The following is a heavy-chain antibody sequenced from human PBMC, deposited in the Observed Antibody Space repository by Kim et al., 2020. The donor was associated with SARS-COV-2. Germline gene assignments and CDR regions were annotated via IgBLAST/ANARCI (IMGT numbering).Heavy chain of an antibody. Sequence: AHSVEGRFTISRDNSKNTLYLQMNSLRAEDTAVYYCAKDLSGWNYPHWDYWGQGTLVTVSS. J-gene: IGHJ4*02. V-gene: IGHV3-23*01. CDR3: AKDLSGWNYPHWDY. D-gene: IGHD1-7*01.